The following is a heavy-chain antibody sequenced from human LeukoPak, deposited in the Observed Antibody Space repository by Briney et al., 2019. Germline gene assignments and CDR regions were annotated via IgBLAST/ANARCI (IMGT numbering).Heavy chain of an antibody. CDR3: ARGGGDVWGSYRRCSFDY. Sequence: SETLSLTCAVYGGSFSVYYWSWLRQPPGKGLEGGGEMNHSGSTNYNPSLKRRVTISVDTSKNQFSLKLSSVTAADTAVYYCARGGGDVWGSYRRCSFDYWGQGTLVTVSS. J-gene: IGHJ4*02. V-gene: IGHV4-34*01. CDR1: GGSFSVYY. CDR2: MNHSGST. D-gene: IGHD3-16*02.